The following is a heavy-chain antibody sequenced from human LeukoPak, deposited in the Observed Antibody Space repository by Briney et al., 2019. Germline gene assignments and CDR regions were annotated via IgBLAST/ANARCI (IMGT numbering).Heavy chain of an antibody. V-gene: IGHV3-30*18. D-gene: IGHD4-17*01. CDR3: AKDRDDYGVRTPGYYYGMDV. CDR2: ISYDGSNK. CDR1: GFTFSSYA. Sequence: GGSLRLSCTASGFTFSSYAMHWVRQAPGKGLEWVAVISYDGSNKYYADTVKGRFTSSRDNSKNTLYLQVNTLRAEDTAVYYCAKDRDDYGVRTPGYYYGMDVWGQGTTVTVSS. J-gene: IGHJ6*02.